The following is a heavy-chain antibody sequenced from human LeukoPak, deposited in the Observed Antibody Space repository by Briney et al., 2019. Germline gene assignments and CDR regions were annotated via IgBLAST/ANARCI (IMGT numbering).Heavy chain of an antibody. D-gene: IGHD6-13*01. CDR1: GFTLRSYT. J-gene: IGHJ4*02. CDR3: ASQEDYNNSWLDY. V-gene: IGHV3-7*01. Sequence: GGSLRLSCTASGFTLRSYTMNWVRQAPGKGLEWVANIKQDGSEKYHVDSVKGRFTISRDNAKNSLYLQMNSLRAEDTAVYYCASQEDYNNSWLDYWGQGTLVTVSS. CDR2: IKQDGSEK.